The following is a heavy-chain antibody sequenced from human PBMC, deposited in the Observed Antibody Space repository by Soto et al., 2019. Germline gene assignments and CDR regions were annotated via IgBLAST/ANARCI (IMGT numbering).Heavy chain of an antibody. Sequence: SVKVSCKASGDTFISYAISWVRQAPGQGLEWMGGIIPSVGTANYAQKFQGRVTITADTSTSTAYMEPSRLRSDDTAVYYCARDFSALDAFDPWGQGTLVTVSS. CDR3: ARDFSALDAFDP. J-gene: IGHJ5*02. CDR2: IIPSVGTA. D-gene: IGHD3-3*01. V-gene: IGHV1-69*06. CDR1: GDTFISYA.